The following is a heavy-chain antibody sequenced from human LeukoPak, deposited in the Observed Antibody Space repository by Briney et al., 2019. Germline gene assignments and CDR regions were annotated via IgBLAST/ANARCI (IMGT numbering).Heavy chain of an antibody. CDR2: IHTSEGT. Sequence: NSSETLSLTCSVSGDSISGYYWGWVQQPPGKRLEWIAYIHTSEGTDYNPSLKSRVTVSVDTSKNQFSLKLSSVTAADTAIYYCARHVKVAGETYYRWFDPWGQGTLVTVSS. V-gene: IGHV4-4*09. CDR1: GDSISGYY. D-gene: IGHD3-10*01. J-gene: IGHJ5*02. CDR3: ARHVKVAGETYYRWFDP.